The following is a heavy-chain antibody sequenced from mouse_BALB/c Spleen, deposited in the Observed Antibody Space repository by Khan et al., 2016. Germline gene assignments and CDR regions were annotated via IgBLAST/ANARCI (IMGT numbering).Heavy chain of an antibody. D-gene: IGHD4-1*01. CDR2: IRNKAGGYTT. CDR1: GFTFTDYY. V-gene: IGHV7-3*02. Sequence: EVELVESGGGLVQTGGSLRLSCATSGFTFTDYYMTWVRQPPGKALEWLGFIRNKAGGYTTEYSASVKGRFTISRDNYQSILYLQMNTLRAEGSATYYCASLTGTIAYWGQGTLVTVSA. J-gene: IGHJ3*01. CDR3: ASLTGTIAY.